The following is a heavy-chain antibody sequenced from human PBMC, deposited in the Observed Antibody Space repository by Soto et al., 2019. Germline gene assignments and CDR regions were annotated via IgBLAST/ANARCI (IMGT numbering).Heavy chain of an antibody. J-gene: IGHJ4*02. CDR3: ARDRGSSSPFDY. Sequence: VQLVESGGGVVQPGRSLRLSCAASGFTFSSYGMHWVRQAPGKGLEWVAVIWYDGSNKYYADSVKGRFTISRDNSKNTLYLQMNSLRAEDTAVYYCARDRGSSSPFDYWGQGTLVTVSS. V-gene: IGHV3-33*01. D-gene: IGHD6-13*01. CDR1: GFTFSSYG. CDR2: IWYDGSNK.